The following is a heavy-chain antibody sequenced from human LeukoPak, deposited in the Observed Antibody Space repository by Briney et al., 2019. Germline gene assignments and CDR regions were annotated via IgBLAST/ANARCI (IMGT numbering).Heavy chain of an antibody. Sequence: GGSLRLSCAASGFTFSSYWMSWVRQAPGKGLEWVANIKQDGSEKYYVDSVKGRFTISRDDSKNTLFLQMNSLKAEDTAVYYCTRIRGYSAYDFNYWGQGTLVTVSS. V-gene: IGHV3-7*05. CDR3: TRIRGYSAYDFNY. D-gene: IGHD5-12*01. CDR2: IKQDGSEK. CDR1: GFTFSSYW. J-gene: IGHJ4*02.